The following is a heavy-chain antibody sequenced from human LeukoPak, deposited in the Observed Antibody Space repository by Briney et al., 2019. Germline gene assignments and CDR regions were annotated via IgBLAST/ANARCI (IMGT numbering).Heavy chain of an antibody. CDR2: ISAYNGNT. V-gene: IGHV1-18*01. J-gene: IGHJ2*01. CDR1: GYTFTSYG. D-gene: IGHD3-16*01. CDR3: ARDRTYYDYVWGSSYWYFDL. Sequence: GASVKVSCKASGYTFTSYGISWVRQAPGQGLEWMGWISAYNGNTNYAQKLQGRVTMTTDTSTSIAYMELRSLRSDDTAVYYCARDRTYYDYVWGSSYWYFDLWGRGTLVTVSS.